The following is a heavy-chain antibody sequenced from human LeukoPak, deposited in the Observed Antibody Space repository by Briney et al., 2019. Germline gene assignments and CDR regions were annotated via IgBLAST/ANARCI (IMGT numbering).Heavy chain of an antibody. CDR1: GGTFSSYA. J-gene: IGHJ5*02. D-gene: IGHD3-10*01. Sequence: ASVTVSCKASGGTFSSYAISWVRQAPGQGLEWMGGIIPIFGTANYAQKFQGRVTITADESTSTAYMELSSLRSEDTAVYYCARDHLTMVRGVIIRSGGWFDPWGQGTLVSVSS. CDR2: IIPIFGTA. CDR3: ARDHLTMVRGVIIRSGGWFDP. V-gene: IGHV1-69*13.